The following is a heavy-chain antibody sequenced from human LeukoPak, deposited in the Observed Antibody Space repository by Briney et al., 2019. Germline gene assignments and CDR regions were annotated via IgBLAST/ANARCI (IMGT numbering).Heavy chain of an antibody. Sequence: GGSLRLSCAASGFTFSGSAMHWVRQASGKGLEWVGRIRSKANSYATAYAASVKGRFTISRDDSKNTAYLQMNSLKTEDTAVYYCTRLVLAGPEIAFDIWGQGTMVTVSS. D-gene: IGHD6-19*01. CDR2: IRSKANSYAT. V-gene: IGHV3-73*01. CDR3: TRLVLAGPEIAFDI. J-gene: IGHJ3*02. CDR1: GFTFSGSA.